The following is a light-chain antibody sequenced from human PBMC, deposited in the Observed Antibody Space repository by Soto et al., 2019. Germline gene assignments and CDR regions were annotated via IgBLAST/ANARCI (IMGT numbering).Light chain of an antibody. J-gene: IGKJ1*01. CDR3: QQSYSTPTT. V-gene: IGKV1-39*01. Sequence: DIKMTQSPSSLSTSVGDRVTITCRASQSISSYLNWYQQKPGKAPKLLIYAASSLQSGVPSKFSDSGSGTDVTLTNSSLQTEDHATYYCQQSYSTPTTFVQGIKVEIK. CDR1: QSISSY. CDR2: AAS.